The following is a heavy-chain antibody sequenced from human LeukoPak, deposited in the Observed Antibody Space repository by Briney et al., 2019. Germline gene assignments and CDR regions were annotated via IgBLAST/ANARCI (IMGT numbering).Heavy chain of an antibody. Sequence: PGGSLRLSCAASGFTFSNYWMHWVRQAPGKGLVWVSRISSDESITSYADSVKGRFTISRDNAKNSLYLQMNSLRAEDTAVYYCARGSAWYNVDYWGQGTLVTVSS. CDR1: GFTFSNYW. V-gene: IGHV3-74*01. J-gene: IGHJ4*02. CDR2: ISSDESIT. D-gene: IGHD6-19*01. CDR3: ARGSAWYNVDY.